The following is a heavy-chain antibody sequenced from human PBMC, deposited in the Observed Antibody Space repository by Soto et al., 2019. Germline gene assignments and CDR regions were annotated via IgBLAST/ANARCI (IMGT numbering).Heavy chain of an antibody. Sequence: EVQLLDSGGGLVQPGGSLRLSCAASGFNFRNYVMSWVRQAAEEGLEWVSSIHGSGAGTYYADSGKARFTVSRDDSKETLYLQLCCLRVDDTAIYYCAKDAVAENGVWDCFDSWGYGTLVTVSS. J-gene: IGHJ5*01. D-gene: IGHD3-16*01. CDR2: IHGSGAGT. V-gene: IGHV3-23*01. CDR3: AKDAVAENGVWDCFDS. CDR1: GFNFRNYV.